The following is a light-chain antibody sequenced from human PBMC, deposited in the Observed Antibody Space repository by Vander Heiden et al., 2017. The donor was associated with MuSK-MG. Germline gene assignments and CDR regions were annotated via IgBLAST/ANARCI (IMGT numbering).Light chain of an antibody. CDR3: QQYHSTGLT. V-gene: IGKV4-1*01. Sequence: DIVMTQSPDSLAVSLGERATINCKSSQSVLHSSNNKNFVAWYQQKPRQPPRLLIYWASTRESGVPVRFTGTGSGTDFTLTISSLQAEDVAVYSCQQYHSTGLTFGGGTKVDLK. J-gene: IGKJ4*01. CDR1: QSVLHSSNNKNF. CDR2: WAS.